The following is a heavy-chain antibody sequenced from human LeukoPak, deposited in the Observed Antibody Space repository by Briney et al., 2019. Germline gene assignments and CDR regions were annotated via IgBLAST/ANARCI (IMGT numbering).Heavy chain of an antibody. J-gene: IGHJ5*02. Sequence: SETLSLTCTASGGSISNGDHYWSWIRQHPGKGLEWIGYIYYSGSTYYNPSLKSRVTISVDTSKNQFSLKLSSVTAADTAVYYCARDPVELRGWFDPWGQGTLVTVSS. CDR3: ARDPVELRGWFDP. V-gene: IGHV4-31*03. CDR1: GGSISNGDHY. CDR2: IYYSGST. D-gene: IGHD1-7*01.